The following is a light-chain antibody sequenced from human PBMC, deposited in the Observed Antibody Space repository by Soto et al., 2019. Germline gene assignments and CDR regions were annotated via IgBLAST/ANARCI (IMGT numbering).Light chain of an antibody. J-gene: IGLJ1*01. Sequence: QSVLTQPASVSGSPGQSITISCTGTSSDVGGYNYVSWYQHHPGKAPKLIIYDVTNRPSGVSNPFSGSKSGNTASLTISGLQPEDESDNYWSSYTTYNPPQLVVGTGTKVTVL. CDR2: DVT. CDR3: SSYTTYNPPQLV. CDR1: SSDVGGYNY. V-gene: IGLV2-14*03.